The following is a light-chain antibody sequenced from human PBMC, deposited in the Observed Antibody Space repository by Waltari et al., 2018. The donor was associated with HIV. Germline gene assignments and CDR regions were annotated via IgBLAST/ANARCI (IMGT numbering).Light chain of an antibody. CDR3: QQYGSSPYT. V-gene: IGKV3-20*01. Sequence: EIVLTQSPGTLSLSPGERATLSYRASQSVSSSYLAWYQQKPGQAPRLLMYGASSRATGIPDRFSASGSGTDFTLTISRLEPEDFAVYYCQQYGSSPYTFGQGTKLEIK. CDR1: QSVSSSY. J-gene: IGKJ2*01. CDR2: GAS.